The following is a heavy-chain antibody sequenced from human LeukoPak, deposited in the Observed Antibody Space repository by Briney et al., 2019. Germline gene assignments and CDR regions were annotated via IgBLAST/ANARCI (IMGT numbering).Heavy chain of an antibody. J-gene: IGHJ6*02. Sequence: PGGSLRLSCAASGFTFSSHAMNWVRQAPGKGLEWVSDISGSGGSTYHADSVKGRFTISRDNSKNTLSLQINSLRAEDTAVYYCAKGNVYGGNGMDVWGQGTTVTVSS. D-gene: IGHD4/OR15-4a*01. CDR2: ISGSGGST. CDR3: AKGNVYGGNGMDV. CDR1: GFTFSSHA. V-gene: IGHV3-23*01.